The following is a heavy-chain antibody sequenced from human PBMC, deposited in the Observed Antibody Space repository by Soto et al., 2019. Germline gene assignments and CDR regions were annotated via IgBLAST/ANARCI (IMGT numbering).Heavy chain of an antibody. CDR1: GGSVSTYY. CDR2: IYYSGST. V-gene: IGHV4-59*08. Sequence: VTLSLTCIVSGGSVSTYYWNWIRQPPGKGLEWIGYIYYSGSTNHNPSLKSRVTMSVDTSMNQFSLSLSSVTAADTAIYYCARLQRGDATSVHWGQGILVTVSS. CDR3: ARLQRGDATSVH. D-gene: IGHD2-21*02. J-gene: IGHJ4*02.